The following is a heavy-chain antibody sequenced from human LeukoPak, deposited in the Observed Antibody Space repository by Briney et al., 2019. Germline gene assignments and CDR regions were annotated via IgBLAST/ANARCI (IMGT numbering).Heavy chain of an antibody. Sequence: PGGSLRLSCAASGFTFSRFGMHWVRQAPGKGLEWVANIKQDGSEKYYVDSVKGRFTISRDNAKNSLYLQMNSLRAEDTAVYYCASQYYYDSSGYNYWGQGTLVTVSS. J-gene: IGHJ4*02. CDR2: IKQDGSEK. D-gene: IGHD3-22*01. CDR3: ASQYYYDSSGYNY. V-gene: IGHV3-7*01. CDR1: GFTFSRFG.